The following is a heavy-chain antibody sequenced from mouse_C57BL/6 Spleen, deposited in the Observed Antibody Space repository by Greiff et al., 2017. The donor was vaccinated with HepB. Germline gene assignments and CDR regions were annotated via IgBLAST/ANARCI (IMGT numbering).Heavy chain of an antibody. V-gene: IGHV1-20*01. D-gene: IGHD1-1*01. CDR1: GYSFTGYF. CDR3: VGSSYPSFRNYFDY. Sequence: EVKLMESGPELVKPGDSVKISCKASGYSFTGYFMNWVMQSHGKSLEWIGRINPYNGDTFYNQKFKGKATLTVDKSSSTAHMELRSLTAEDSAVYYCVGSSYPSFRNYFDYWGQGTTLTVAS. CDR2: INPYNGDT. J-gene: IGHJ2*01.